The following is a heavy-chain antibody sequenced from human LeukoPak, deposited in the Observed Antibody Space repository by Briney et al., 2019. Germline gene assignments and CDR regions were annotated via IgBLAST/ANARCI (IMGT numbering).Heavy chain of an antibody. CDR3: TRPWSNIVVVPAAS. CDR1: GFTFGDYA. V-gene: IGHV3-49*03. D-gene: IGHD2-2*01. CDR2: IRSKAYGGTT. Sequence: PGRSLRLSCTASGFTFGDYAMSWFRQAPGKGLEWVGFIRSKAYGGTTEYAASVKGRFTISRDDSKSIAYLQMNSLKTEDTAAYYCTRPWSNIVVVPAASWGQGTLVTVSS. J-gene: IGHJ4*02.